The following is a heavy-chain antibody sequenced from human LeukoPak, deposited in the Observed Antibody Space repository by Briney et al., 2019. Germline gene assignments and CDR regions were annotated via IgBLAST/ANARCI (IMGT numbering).Heavy chain of an antibody. V-gene: IGHV3-15*01. D-gene: IGHD3-9*01. CDR1: GFTFSNAW. CDR3: TTSVGYFDWLLFDY. CDR2: IKSKTDGGTT. Sequence: GGSLRLSCAASGFTFSNAWMSWVRQAPGKGLEWVGRIKSKTDGGTTDYAAPVKGRFTISRDDSKNTLYLQMNSLKTEDTAVYYCTTSVGYFDWLLFDYWGQGTLVTVSS. J-gene: IGHJ4*02.